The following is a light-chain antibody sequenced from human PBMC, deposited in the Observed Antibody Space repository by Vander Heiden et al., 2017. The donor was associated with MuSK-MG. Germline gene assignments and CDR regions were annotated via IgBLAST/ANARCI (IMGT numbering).Light chain of an antibody. Sequence: QSALTQPRSLSGSPGQSVTISCTGTSSDVGSYNFVSWYQQHPGKAPKLMIYDVNKRPSGVPDRFSGSKSGNTASLTISGLQAEDEADYYCCSYAGTYTSLFGGGTKLTVL. J-gene: IGLJ2*01. CDR2: DVN. V-gene: IGLV2-11*01. CDR1: SSDVGSYNF. CDR3: CSYAGTYTSL.